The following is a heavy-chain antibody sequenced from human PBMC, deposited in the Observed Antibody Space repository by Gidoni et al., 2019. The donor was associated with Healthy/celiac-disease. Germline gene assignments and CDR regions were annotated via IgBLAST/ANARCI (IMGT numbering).Heavy chain of an antibody. CDR2: ISWNSGSI. Sequence: EVQLVESGGGLVQPGRSLRLSCAASGFTFDDYAMHVVRQAPGKGLEWVSGISWNSGSIGYADSVKGRFTISRDNAKNSLYLQMNSLRAEDTALYYCAKQSGASRNFDYWGQGTLVTVSS. CDR1: GFTFDDYA. D-gene: IGHD3-10*01. V-gene: IGHV3-9*01. CDR3: AKQSGASRNFDY. J-gene: IGHJ4*02.